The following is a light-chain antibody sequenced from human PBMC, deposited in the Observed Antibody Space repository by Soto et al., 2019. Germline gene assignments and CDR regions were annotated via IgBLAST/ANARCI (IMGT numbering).Light chain of an antibody. J-gene: IGLJ3*02. CDR3: ATWDDNLNGPV. Sequence: QSVLTQPPSASGTPGQRVSIPCSGGSSNIGSNTVNWYLQLPGTAPKVLIHLNDQRSSGVPGRVSGSKSGTSASLAISGLQSEDEADYYCATWDDNLNGPVFGGGTKRTVL. CDR1: SSNIGSNT. V-gene: IGLV1-44*01. CDR2: LND.